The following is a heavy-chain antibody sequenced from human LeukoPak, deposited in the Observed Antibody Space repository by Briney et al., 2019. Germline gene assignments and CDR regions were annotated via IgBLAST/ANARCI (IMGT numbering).Heavy chain of an antibody. CDR3: ARVGALAGYYFDY. CDR1: GGSISSYY. Sequence: SETLSLTCTVSGGSISSYYWSWIRQPPGKGLEWIGYIYYSGSTNYNPSLKSRVTISVDTSKNQFSLKLSSVTAADTAVYYCARVGALAGYYFDYWGQGTLVTVPS. D-gene: IGHD6-19*01. V-gene: IGHV4-59*01. CDR2: IYYSGST. J-gene: IGHJ4*02.